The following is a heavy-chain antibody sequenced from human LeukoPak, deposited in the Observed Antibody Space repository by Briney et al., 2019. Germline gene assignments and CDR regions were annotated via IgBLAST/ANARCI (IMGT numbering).Heavy chain of an antibody. CDR3: ARGVPPPRRYCSSTSCYIPRGVDDYYYMDV. D-gene: IGHD2-2*02. Sequence: SETLSLTCAVYGGSFSGYYWSWIRQPPGKGLEWIGEINYSGSTNYNPSLKSRVTISVDTSKNQFSLKLSSVTAADTALYYCARGVPPPRRYCSSTSCYIPRGVDDYYYMDVWGKGATVTVSS. CDR1: GGSFSGYY. CDR2: INYSGST. V-gene: IGHV4-34*01. J-gene: IGHJ6*03.